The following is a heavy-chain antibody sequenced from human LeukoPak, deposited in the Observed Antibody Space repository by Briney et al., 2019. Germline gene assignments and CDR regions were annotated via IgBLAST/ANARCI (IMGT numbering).Heavy chain of an antibody. CDR2: IVVGSGNT. Sequence: SVKVSCKASGFTFTSSAVQWVRQARGQRLEWIGWIVVGSGNTNYAQKFQERVTITRDMSTSTAYMELSSLRSEDTAVYYCAAAITSSSTSLVNMDVWGKGTTVTVSS. CDR3: AAAITSSSTSLVNMDV. D-gene: IGHD2-2*01. CDR1: GFTFTSSA. J-gene: IGHJ6*03. V-gene: IGHV1-58*01.